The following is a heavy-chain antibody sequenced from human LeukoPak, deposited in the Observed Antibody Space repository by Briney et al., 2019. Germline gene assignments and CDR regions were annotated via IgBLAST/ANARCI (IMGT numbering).Heavy chain of an antibody. J-gene: IGHJ3*02. V-gene: IGHV4-30-4*01. Sequence: PSQTLSLTCTVSGGSISSGDYYWSWIRQPPGKGLEWIGYIYYSGSTYYNPSLKSRVTISVDTSKNQFSLKLSSVTAADTAVYYCARLSGSLDAFDIWGQGTMVTVSS. CDR1: GGSISSGDYY. D-gene: IGHD1-26*01. CDR2: IYYSGST. CDR3: ARLSGSLDAFDI.